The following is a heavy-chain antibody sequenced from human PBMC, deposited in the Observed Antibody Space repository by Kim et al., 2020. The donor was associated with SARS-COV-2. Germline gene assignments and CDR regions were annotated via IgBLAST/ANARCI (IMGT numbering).Heavy chain of an antibody. Sequence: GGSLRLSCAASGFTFSSFVMRWVRQAPGKGLEWVSSITSSGDNTYYAASVKGRFTISRDNSKNTLYLQMHSLRAEDTAQYYCTKAATSDGRQTDCWGQGTLVTVSS. J-gene: IGHJ4*02. CDR1: GFTFSSFV. CDR3: TKAATSDGRQTDC. CDR2: ITSSGDNT. V-gene: IGHV3-23*01.